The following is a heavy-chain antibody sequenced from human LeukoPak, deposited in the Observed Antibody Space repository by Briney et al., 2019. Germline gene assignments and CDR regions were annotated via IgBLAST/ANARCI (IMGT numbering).Heavy chain of an antibody. CDR1: GFTFHNHG. Sequence: GGSLRLSCEASGFTFHNHGMSWVRQAPGKGLEWISVIGGSSMSTYYADSVKGRFTISRDNSKNTLYLQMNSLRAEDTAVYYCARSDDYGDPSNGYYFDYWGQGTLVTVSS. CDR3: ARSDDYGDPSNGYYFDY. D-gene: IGHD4-17*01. J-gene: IGHJ4*02. CDR2: IGGSSMST. V-gene: IGHV3-23*01.